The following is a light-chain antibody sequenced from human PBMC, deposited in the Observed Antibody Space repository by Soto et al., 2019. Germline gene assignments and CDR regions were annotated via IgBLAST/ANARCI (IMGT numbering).Light chain of an antibody. CDR1: QRVRSS. V-gene: IGKV3D-15*01. Sequence: LTQAPVTLSVSRGERAALSCRSIQRVRSSCLAWSQQKPGQAPRLLIYGASSRATGIPDRFSGSGSGTEFTLTTSSLQSEDFAVYYCQQYNNWPPWTFGSGTKVDI. CDR3: QQYNNWPPWT. J-gene: IGKJ1*01. CDR2: GAS.